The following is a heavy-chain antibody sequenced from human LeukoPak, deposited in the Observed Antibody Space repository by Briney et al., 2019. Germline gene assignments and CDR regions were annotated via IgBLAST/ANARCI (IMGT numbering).Heavy chain of an antibody. CDR1: GGSISSGSYY. D-gene: IGHD6-19*01. J-gene: IGHJ5*02. V-gene: IGHV4-61*02. CDR3: ARALYSSGWYTYWFDP. CDR2: IYTSGST. Sequence: PSEALSLTCTVSGGSISSGSYYWSWIRQPAGKGLEWIGRIYTSGSTNYNPSLKSRVTISVDTSKNQFSLKLSSVTAADTAVYYCARALYSSGWYTYWFDPWGQGTLVTVSS.